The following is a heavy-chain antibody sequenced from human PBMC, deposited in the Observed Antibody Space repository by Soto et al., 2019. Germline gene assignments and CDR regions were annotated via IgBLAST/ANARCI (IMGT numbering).Heavy chain of an antibody. V-gene: IGHV4-34*01. CDR3: ARVAAVAGGFYYGMGV. CDR1: GGSFTGYL. D-gene: IGHD6-19*01. J-gene: IGHJ6*01. CDR2: TSHRGVT. Sequence: QVQLQQWGAGLLKPSETLSLTCAVYGGSFTGYLWSWIRQPPGKGLEWIGETSHRGVTDYNPSLKSRVTISADTSKNHFSLTLSTVTAADTAVYYCARVAAVAGGFYYGMGVWGQGTTVTVSS.